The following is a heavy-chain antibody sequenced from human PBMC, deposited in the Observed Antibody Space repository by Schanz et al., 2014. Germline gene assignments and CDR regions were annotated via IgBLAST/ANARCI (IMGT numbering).Heavy chain of an antibody. Sequence: VQLVESGGGLVQPGGSLKLSCAASGFPFSSHGMHWVRQAPAKGLEWVAVISYEGSKKYYPDSVQGRFTISRDNSKNTVYLQMNSLRAEDTAVYYCARDKGGYYPFDYWGQGTLVTVSS. V-gene: IGHV3-30*03. CDR3: ARDKGGYYPFDY. D-gene: IGHD3-3*01. CDR2: ISYEGSKK. CDR1: GFPFSSHG. J-gene: IGHJ4*02.